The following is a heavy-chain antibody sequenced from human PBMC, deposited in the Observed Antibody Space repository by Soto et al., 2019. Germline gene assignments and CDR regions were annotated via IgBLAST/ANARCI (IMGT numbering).Heavy chain of an antibody. CDR3: ARDQKDYDFWSGYYPAPYYYYYYGMDF. CDR1: GGSISSYY. V-gene: IGHV4-59*01. J-gene: IGHJ6*02. Sequence: SETLSLTCTVSGGSISSYYWSWIRQPPGKGLEWIGYIYYSGSTNYNPSLKSRVTISVDTSKNQFSLKLSSVTAADTAVYYCARDQKDYDFWSGYYPAPYYYYYYGMDFWGQGTTVTGSS. D-gene: IGHD3-3*01. CDR2: IYYSGST.